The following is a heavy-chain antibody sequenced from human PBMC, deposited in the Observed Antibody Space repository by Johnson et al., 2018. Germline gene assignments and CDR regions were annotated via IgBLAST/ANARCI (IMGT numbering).Heavy chain of an antibody. CDR3: ARAVADTRNALDI. CDR2: IGTAGYT. CDR1: GFTFSSYD. J-gene: IGHJ3*02. Sequence: VQLVESGGGLVQPGGSLRLSCVASGFTFSSYDMYWVRQVTGKGLEWVSAIGTAGYTYYPGSVKGRFTIPRENAKNSLYLQMNSLRAEDTAVYYCARAVADTRNALDIWGQGTLVTVS. V-gene: IGHV3-13*01. D-gene: IGHD6-19*01.